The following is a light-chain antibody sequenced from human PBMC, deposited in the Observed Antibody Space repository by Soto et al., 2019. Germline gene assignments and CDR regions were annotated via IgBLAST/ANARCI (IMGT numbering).Light chain of an antibody. CDR2: GAS. CDR3: QQYNNWPQT. J-gene: IGKJ1*01. V-gene: IGKV3-15*01. CDR1: QSVSST. Sequence: EIVLTQSPGTLSLSPGERATLFCRASQSVSSTVAWYQQRPGQAPRLLIYGASTRATGIPARFSGGGSGTEFTLTISSLQSEDFAEYHCQQYNNWPQTFGQGTKVDI.